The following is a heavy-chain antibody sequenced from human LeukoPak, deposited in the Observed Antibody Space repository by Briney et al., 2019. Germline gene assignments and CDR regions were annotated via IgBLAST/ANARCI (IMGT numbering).Heavy chain of an antibody. CDR3: ARQRSKVLDY. Sequence: PSETLSLTCTVSGGSISSSSYYWGWIRQPPGKGLEWIGRIYYSGSTYYNPSLKSRVTISVDTSKIQFSPKLSSVTAADTAVYYCARQRSKVLDYWGQGTLVTVSS. V-gene: IGHV4-39*01. D-gene: IGHD4-11*01. CDR1: GGSISSSSYY. CDR2: IYYSGST. J-gene: IGHJ4*02.